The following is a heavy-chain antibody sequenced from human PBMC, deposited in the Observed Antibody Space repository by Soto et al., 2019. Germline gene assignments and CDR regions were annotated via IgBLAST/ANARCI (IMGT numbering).Heavy chain of an antibody. CDR2: INPNSGGT. CDR3: ARVRAARPYYYGMDV. CDR1: GYTFTGYY. V-gene: IGHV1-2*02. Sequence: ASVKVSCKASGYTFTGYYMHWVRQAPGQGLEWMGWINPNSGGTNYAQKFQGRVTMTRDTSISTAYMELSRLRSDDTAVYYCARVRAARPYYYGMDVWDQGTTVTVSS. J-gene: IGHJ6*02. D-gene: IGHD6-6*01.